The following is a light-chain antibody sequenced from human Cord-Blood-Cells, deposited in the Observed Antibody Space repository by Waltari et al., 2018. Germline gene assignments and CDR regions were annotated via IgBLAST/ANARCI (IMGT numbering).Light chain of an antibody. CDR3: SSYTSSSTYVV. V-gene: IGLV2-14*01. J-gene: IGLJ2*01. CDR2: DVS. Sequence: QSALTQPASVSGSPGQSITISCTGTSSYVGGYNSVSWYQQPPGKATKLMIYDVSKRPSGVSTRFSGSKSGNTASLTISGLQAEDEADYYCSSYTSSSTYVVFGGGTKLTVL. CDR1: SSYVGGYNS.